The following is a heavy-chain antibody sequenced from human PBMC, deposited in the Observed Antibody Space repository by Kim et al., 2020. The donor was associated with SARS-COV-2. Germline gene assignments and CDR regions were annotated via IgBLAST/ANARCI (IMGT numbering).Heavy chain of an antibody. Sequence: SVQGRFTISRDNSKNALYLQMSSVRAEDTAVYYCARDAGHYYDSSGYPDYWGQGTLVTVSS. CDR3: ARDAGHYYDSSGYPDY. D-gene: IGHD3-22*01. J-gene: IGHJ4*02. V-gene: IGHV3-30*07.